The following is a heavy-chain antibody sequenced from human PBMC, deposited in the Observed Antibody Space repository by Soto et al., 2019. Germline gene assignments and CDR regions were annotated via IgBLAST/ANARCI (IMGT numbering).Heavy chain of an antibody. Sequence: QVQLVESGGGVVQPGRSLRLSCAASGFTFSSYGMHWVRQAPGKGLEWVAVISYDGSNKYYADSVKGRFTISRDNSKNTLYLQMNSLRAEDTAVYYCAKDLSIAAAGTFDDWGQGTLVTVSS. CDR2: ISYDGSNK. CDR3: AKDLSIAAAGTFDD. J-gene: IGHJ4*02. D-gene: IGHD6-13*01. CDR1: GFTFSSYG. V-gene: IGHV3-30*18.